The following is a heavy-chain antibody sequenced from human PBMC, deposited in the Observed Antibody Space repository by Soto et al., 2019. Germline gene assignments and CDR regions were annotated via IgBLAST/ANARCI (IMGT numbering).Heavy chain of an antibody. Sequence: GGSLRLSCAASGFTFSSYWMHWVRQAPGKGLVWVSRINSDGSSTSYADSVKGRFTISRDNAKNTLYLQMNSLRAEDTAVYYCARTGAPVLRYFDDPGFYYGMDVWGQGTTVTSP. CDR2: INSDGSST. D-gene: IGHD3-9*01. CDR1: GFTFSSYW. CDR3: ARTGAPVLRYFDDPGFYYGMDV. J-gene: IGHJ6*02. V-gene: IGHV3-74*01.